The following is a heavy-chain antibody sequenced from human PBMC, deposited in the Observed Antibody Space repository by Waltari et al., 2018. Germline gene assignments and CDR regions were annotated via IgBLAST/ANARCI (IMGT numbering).Heavy chain of an antibody. V-gene: IGHV3-9*01. CDR3: AKDITPGGADV. Sequence: EVQLVESGGGLVQPGRSLRLSCEASGFTFDDYGMHWVRQAPGKCLEWVSGITRNGVGDADAVKGRFTISRDNAKNSLYLHMSSLSPEDTALYYCAKDITPGGADVWGQGTPVSVSS. CDR2: ITRNGV. D-gene: IGHD4-17*01. CDR1: GFTFDDYG. J-gene: IGHJ6*02.